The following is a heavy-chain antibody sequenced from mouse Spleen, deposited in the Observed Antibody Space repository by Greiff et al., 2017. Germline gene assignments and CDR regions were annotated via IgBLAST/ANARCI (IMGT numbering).Heavy chain of an antibody. V-gene: IGHV1-7*01. J-gene: IGHJ3*01. Sequence: ESGAELAKPGASVKLSCKASGYTFTSYWMHWVKQRPGQGLEWIGYINPSSGYTKYNQKFKGKATLTADKSSSTAYMQLSSLTSEDSAVYFCARSGGNYDWFAYWGQGTLVTVSA. CDR2: INPSSGYT. CDR1: GYTFTSYW. D-gene: IGHD2-1*01. CDR3: ARSGGNYDWFAY.